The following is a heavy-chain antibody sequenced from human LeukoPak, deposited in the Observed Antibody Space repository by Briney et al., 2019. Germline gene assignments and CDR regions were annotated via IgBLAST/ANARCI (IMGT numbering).Heavy chain of an antibody. Sequence: SETLSLTCTVSGGSISSSSYYWGWIRQPPGKGLEWIGSIYYSGSTYYNPSLKSRVTISVDTSKNQFSLKLSSVTAADTAVYYCARVGDTRSYHYFDYWGQGTLVTVSS. CDR1: GGSISSSSYY. D-gene: IGHD3-16*01. J-gene: IGHJ4*02. CDR2: IYYSGST. CDR3: ARVGDTRSYHYFDY. V-gene: IGHV4-39*07.